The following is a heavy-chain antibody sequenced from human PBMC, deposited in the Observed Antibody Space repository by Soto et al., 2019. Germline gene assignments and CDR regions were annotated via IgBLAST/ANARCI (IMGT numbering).Heavy chain of an antibody. D-gene: IGHD1-26*01. CDR3: AKGIVGAGFYYFDY. CDR1: GFTFVDYA. J-gene: IGHJ4*02. Sequence: EVQLVESGGGLVQPGRSLRLSCAASGFTFVDYAMHWVRQAPGKGLEWVSGISWNSGSIGYADSVKGRFTISRDNAKNSLYLQMNSLRAEDTALYYCAKGIVGAGFYYFDYWGQGTLVTVSS. CDR2: ISWNSGSI. V-gene: IGHV3-9*01.